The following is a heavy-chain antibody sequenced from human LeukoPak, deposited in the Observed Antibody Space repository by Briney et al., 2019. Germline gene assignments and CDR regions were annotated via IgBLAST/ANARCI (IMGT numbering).Heavy chain of an antibody. Sequence: ASVKVSCKASGYTFTSYYMHWVRQAPEQGLEWMGMINPSGGSSRYAQKFQGRVTMTRDTSTSTVYMELSSLTPEDTAMYYCARGRREYSYDADYWGQGTLVTVSS. D-gene: IGHD5-18*01. CDR3: ARGRREYSYDADY. CDR2: INPSGGSS. J-gene: IGHJ4*02. V-gene: IGHV1-46*01. CDR1: GYTFTSYY.